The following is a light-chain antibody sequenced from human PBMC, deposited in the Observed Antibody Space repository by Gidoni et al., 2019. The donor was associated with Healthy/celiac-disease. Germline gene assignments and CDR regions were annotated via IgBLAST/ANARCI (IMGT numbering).Light chain of an antibody. CDR3: QQRSNWPIT. J-gene: IGKJ3*01. CDR2: DAS. V-gene: IGKV3-11*01. Sequence: PSTLSLSPGERATLSCRASQSVSSYLAWYQQKPGQAPRLLIYDASNRATGIPARFSGSGSGTDFTLTISSLEPEDFAVYYCQQRSNWPITFGPGTKVDIK. CDR1: QSVSSY.